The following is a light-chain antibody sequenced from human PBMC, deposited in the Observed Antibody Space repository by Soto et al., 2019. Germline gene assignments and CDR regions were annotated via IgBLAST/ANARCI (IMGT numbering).Light chain of an antibody. CDR2: GAS. CDR1: QSVTTQ. J-gene: IGKJ1*01. V-gene: IGKV3D-20*02. CDR3: LQRSNWPRT. Sequence: IVLTQSACTLSWSPGERATLSWGASQSVTTQLAWYQQKPGQAPRVIIHGASSRATGVPDRFTGSGYGTDFNLTISRLETEDFAVYFCLQRSNWPRTFGQGTKVDNK.